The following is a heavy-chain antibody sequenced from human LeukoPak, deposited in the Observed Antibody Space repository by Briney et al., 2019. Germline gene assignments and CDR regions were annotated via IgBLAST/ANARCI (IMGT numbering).Heavy chain of an antibody. Sequence: ASVKVSCKASGYTFTGYYMHWVRQAPGQGLEWMGWINPNSGGTNYAQKFQGRVTMTRDTSISTAYMELSRLRSEDTAVYYCATGDVVVPAADDAFDIWGQGTMVTVSS. CDR3: ATGDVVVPAADDAFDI. D-gene: IGHD2-2*01. CDR1: GYTFTGYY. V-gene: IGHV1-2*02. CDR2: INPNSGGT. J-gene: IGHJ3*02.